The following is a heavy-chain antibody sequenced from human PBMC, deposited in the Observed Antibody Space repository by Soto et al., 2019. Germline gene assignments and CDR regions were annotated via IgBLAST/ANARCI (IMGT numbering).Heavy chain of an antibody. J-gene: IGHJ6*02. CDR1: GDTFSRYS. V-gene: IGHV1-69*12. D-gene: IGHD1-26*01. CDR2: IFAGFGTA. Sequence: QVQLVQSGAEVKKPGSLVTVSCKASGDTFSRYSIIWVRQAPGQGLEWMGGIFAGFGTATYAQKFHGRVLIIADESTTTAYMELTSLTYEDTAVYYCAVGASAAAAWYSHGMDVWGQGTTVTVSS. CDR3: AVGASAAAAWYSHGMDV.